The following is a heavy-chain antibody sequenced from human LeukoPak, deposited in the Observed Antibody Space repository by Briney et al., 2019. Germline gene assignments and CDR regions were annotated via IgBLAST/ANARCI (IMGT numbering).Heavy chain of an antibody. CDR3: ARHQERPRGYSSGWSRPFDY. V-gene: IGHV3-48*01. CDR1: GFTFSSYS. J-gene: IGHJ4*02. Sequence: GGSLRLSCAASGFTFSSYSMNWVRQAPGKGLEWVSYISSSSTIYYADSVKGRFTISRDNAKNSLYLQMNSLRAEDTAVYYCARHQERPRGYSSGWSRPFDYWGQGTLVTVSS. D-gene: IGHD6-19*01. CDR2: ISSSSTI.